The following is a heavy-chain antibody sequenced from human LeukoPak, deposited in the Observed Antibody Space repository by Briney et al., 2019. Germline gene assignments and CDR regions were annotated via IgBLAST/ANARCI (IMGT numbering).Heavy chain of an antibody. CDR1: GYSTSSGYY. D-gene: IGHD2-2*01. CDR3: ARHGIECSSTNCYWATVRY. CDR2: IYHSGST. J-gene: IGHJ4*02. Sequence: PSETLSLTCAVSGYSTSSGYYWGWIRQPPGKGLEWIGSIYHSGSTYYNPSLKSRVTISVDTSKNQFSLKLRSVTAVDTAVYYCARHGIECSSTNCYWATVRYWGQGTLVTVSS. V-gene: IGHV4-38-2*01.